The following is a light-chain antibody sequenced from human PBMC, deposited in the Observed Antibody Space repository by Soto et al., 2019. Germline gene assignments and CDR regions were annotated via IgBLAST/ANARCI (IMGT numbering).Light chain of an antibody. CDR2: GNS. CDR1: SSNIGAGHD. Sequence: QSVLTQPPSVSGAPGQSVTISCTGSSSNIGAGHDVHWYQQFPGTAPKVLIYGNSNRPSGVPDRFSGSKSGISASLAITGLQAEDEADYYCQSYDNSLSGSKVFGTGTKVTVL. V-gene: IGLV1-40*01. CDR3: QSYDNSLSGSKV. J-gene: IGLJ1*01.